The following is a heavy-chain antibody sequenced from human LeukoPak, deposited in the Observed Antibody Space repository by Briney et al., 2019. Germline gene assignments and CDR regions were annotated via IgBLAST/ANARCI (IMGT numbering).Heavy chain of an antibody. Sequence: GASVNVSYKASGYTFTSYDLRWVRQAPGQGLEWMGWMNPNSGNTGYAQKFQGRVTMTRNTSISTAYMELSSLRSEDTAVYYCARNIMAYDYGNHYWGQGTLVTVSS. J-gene: IGHJ4*02. V-gene: IGHV1-8*02. D-gene: IGHD4-17*01. CDR1: GYTFTSYD. CDR3: ARNIMAYDYGNHY. CDR2: MNPNSGNT.